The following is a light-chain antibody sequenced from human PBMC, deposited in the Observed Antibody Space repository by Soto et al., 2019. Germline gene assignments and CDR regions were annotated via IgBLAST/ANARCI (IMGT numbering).Light chain of an antibody. J-gene: IGKJ5*01. CDR2: GAS. CDR3: QQYKNWPL. V-gene: IGKV3-15*01. CDR1: HSVNSH. Sequence: MMMTQSPATLSVSPGERVTLSCRTSHSVNSHVAWYQQKPGQAPRLLLYGASTRATGIPVRFSGSGFGTEFTLTISSLQSEDFAVYYCQQYKNWPLFGQGTRWRL.